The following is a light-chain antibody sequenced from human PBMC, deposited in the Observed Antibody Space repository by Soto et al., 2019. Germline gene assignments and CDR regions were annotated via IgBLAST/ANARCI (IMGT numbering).Light chain of an antibody. CDR2: GAS. V-gene: IGKV3-20*01. Sequence: EIVLTQSPGTLSLSPVEGATLSCMASQSVSGDYLAWYQSKPGQAPRLLIHGASNRATGIPDRFSGSGSGTDFTLTIGRLEPEDFAVYYCQQYLITPWTFGQGTKVDIK. CDR3: QQYLITPWT. CDR1: QSVSGDY. J-gene: IGKJ1*01.